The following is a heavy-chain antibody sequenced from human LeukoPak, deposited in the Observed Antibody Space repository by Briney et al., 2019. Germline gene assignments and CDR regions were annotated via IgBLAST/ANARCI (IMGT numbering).Heavy chain of an antibody. CDR1: GFTFSSYA. CDR3: AKDRWLENWFDP. J-gene: IGHJ5*02. D-gene: IGHD6-19*01. V-gene: IGHV3-23*01. CDR2: ISGSGGST. Sequence: PGGSLRLFCAASGFTFSSYAMSWVRQAPGKGLEWVSAISGSGGSTYYADSVKGRFTISRDNSKNTLYLQMNSLRAEDTAVYYCAKDRWLENWFDPWGQGTLVTVSS.